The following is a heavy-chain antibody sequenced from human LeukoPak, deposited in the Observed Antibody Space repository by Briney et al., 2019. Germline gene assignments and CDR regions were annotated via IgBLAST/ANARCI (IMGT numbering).Heavy chain of an antibody. Sequence: GGSLRLSCAASGFTFSIYTMNWVRQAPGKGLEWVSIINYNGDNKYYADSVQGRFTISRDNSKNTVYLQVNSLRAEDTAIYYCAKDGHCPGALCPTQIAVAGYNDNWGQGTLVTVSS. CDR1: GFTFSIYT. CDR3: AKDGHCPGALCPTQIAVAGYNDN. V-gene: IGHV3-23*01. CDR2: INYNGDNK. D-gene: IGHD6-19*01. J-gene: IGHJ4*02.